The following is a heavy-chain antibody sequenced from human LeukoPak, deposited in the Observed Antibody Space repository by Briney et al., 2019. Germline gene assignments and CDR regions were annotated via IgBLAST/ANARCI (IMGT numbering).Heavy chain of an antibody. Sequence: RGSLRLSCAASGFTFSSYAMSWVRQAPGKGLEWVSAISGSGGSTYYADSVKGRFTISRDNSKNTLYLQMNSLRAEDTAVYYCAKDLLDCGGDCLFDPWGQGTLVTVSS. CDR2: ISGSGGST. D-gene: IGHD2-21*02. CDR3: AKDLLDCGGDCLFDP. V-gene: IGHV3-23*01. CDR1: GFTFSSYA. J-gene: IGHJ5*02.